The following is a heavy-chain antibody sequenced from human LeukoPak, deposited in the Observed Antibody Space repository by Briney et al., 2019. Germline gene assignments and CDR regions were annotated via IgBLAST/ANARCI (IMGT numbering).Heavy chain of an antibody. CDR1: GFTFSSYA. V-gene: IGHV3-64*01. Sequence: GGSLRLSCAASGFTFSSYAMHWVRQAPGKGLEYVSAISSNGGSTYYANSVKGRFTISRDNSKNTLYLQMGSLRAEDTAVYYCARGGVGATTYVWFDPWGQGTLVTVSS. CDR3: ARGGVGATTYVWFDP. J-gene: IGHJ5*02. CDR2: ISSNGGST. D-gene: IGHD1-26*01.